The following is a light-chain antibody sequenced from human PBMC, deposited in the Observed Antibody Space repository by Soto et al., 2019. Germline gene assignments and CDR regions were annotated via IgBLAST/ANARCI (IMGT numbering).Light chain of an antibody. Sequence: QSVLTQPPSVSEAPRQTVTISCSGASSNIGNNGANWYQHVPGKAPKLLIYYDDLLPSGVSDRFSGSKSGTSASLAISGLPSEDEADYYCAAWDASLNEWVFGGGTKLTVL. J-gene: IGLJ3*02. CDR3: AAWDASLNEWV. CDR1: SSNIGNNG. CDR2: YDD. V-gene: IGLV1-36*01.